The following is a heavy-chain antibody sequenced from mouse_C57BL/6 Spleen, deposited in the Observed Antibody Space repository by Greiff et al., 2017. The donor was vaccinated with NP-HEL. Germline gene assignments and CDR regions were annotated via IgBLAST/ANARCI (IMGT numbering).Heavy chain of an antibody. J-gene: IGHJ1*03. CDR3: ARISSYGYFDV. CDR1: GYAFSSSW. D-gene: IGHD1-1*01. CDR2: IYPGDGDT. V-gene: IGHV1-82*01. Sequence: VQRVESGPELVKPGASVKISCKASGYAFSSSWMNWVKQRPGKGLEWIGRIYPGDGDTNYNGKFKGKATLTADKSSSTAYMQLSSLTSEDSAVYFCARISSYGYFDVWGTGTTVTVSS.